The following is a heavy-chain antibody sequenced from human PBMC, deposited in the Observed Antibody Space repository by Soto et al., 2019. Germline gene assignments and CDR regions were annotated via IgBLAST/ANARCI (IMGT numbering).Heavy chain of an antibody. CDR3: AKAQYCSGGSCYGWGDAFDI. Sequence: GGSLRLSCVAYGFTFGNYAMNWVRQAPGKWLAWVSAISDSSGRTYYADSVKGRFTVSRDTSKNKLYLQMNSLRAEDTAVYYCAKAQYCSGGSCYGWGDAFDIWGQGTMVTVSS. D-gene: IGHD2-15*01. J-gene: IGHJ3*02. CDR1: GFTFGNYA. V-gene: IGHV3-23*01. CDR2: ISDSSGRT.